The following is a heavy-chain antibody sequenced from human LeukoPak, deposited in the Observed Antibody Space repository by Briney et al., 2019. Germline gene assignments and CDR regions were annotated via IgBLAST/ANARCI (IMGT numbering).Heavy chain of an antibody. V-gene: IGHV3-7*01. D-gene: IGHD6-13*01. J-gene: IGHJ4*02. Sequence: GGSLRLSCAASEFTFSTYWMTWVRQAPGKGLEWVANIKPDGSEKYYVDSVKGRFTISRDNAKNSLYLQMNSLRAEDTAVYFCASGYSSSWATFDYWGRGTLVTVSS. CDR1: EFTFSTYW. CDR3: ASGYSSSWATFDY. CDR2: IKPDGSEK.